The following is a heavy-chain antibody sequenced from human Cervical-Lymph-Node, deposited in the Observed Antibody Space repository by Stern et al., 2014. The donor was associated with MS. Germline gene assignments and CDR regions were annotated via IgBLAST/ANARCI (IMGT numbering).Heavy chain of an antibody. J-gene: IGHJ4*02. CDR1: GYTFTDYY. V-gene: IGHV1-2*06. CDR2: INPNSGGT. Sequence: VQLLESGAEVKKPGASVKVSCKASGYTFTDYYMHWVRQAPGQGLEWMGRINPNSGGTNYAQKFQGRVTMTRDTSIRTAYMELSRLRSDDTAVYYCARGDRLVAAGDYWGQGTLVTVSS. D-gene: IGHD6-13*01. CDR3: ARGDRLVAAGDY.